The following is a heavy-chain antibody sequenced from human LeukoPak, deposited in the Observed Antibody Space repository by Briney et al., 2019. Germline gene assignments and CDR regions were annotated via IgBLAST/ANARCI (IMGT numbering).Heavy chain of an antibody. V-gene: IGHV3-30*18. J-gene: IGHJ4*02. CDR1: GFTFSSYS. CDR2: ISYDGSNK. Sequence: GGSLRLSCAASGFTFSSYSMNWVRQAPGKGLEWVAVISYDGSNKYYADSVKGRFTISRDNSKNTLYLQMNSLRAEDTAVYYCAKDPTTVTTFCDYWGQGTLVTVSS. D-gene: IGHD4-17*01. CDR3: AKDPTTVTTFCDY.